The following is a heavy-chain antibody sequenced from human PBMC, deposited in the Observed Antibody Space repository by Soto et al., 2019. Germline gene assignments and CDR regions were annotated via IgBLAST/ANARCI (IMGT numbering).Heavy chain of an antibody. CDR1: GGSISTSY. V-gene: IGHV4-59*01. CDR3: ARDGSGHDFWDGPWYFDS. Sequence: QLQLQESGPGLVKPSETLSLTCTASGGSISTSYWSWIRQPPGKGLEWLGFVYSIGSTKYNPSLKTRATISTDTSQNQFSLKLESVSAADTALYYCARDGSGHDFWDGPWYFDSWGQGTLVTVSS. J-gene: IGHJ4*02. CDR2: VYSIGST. D-gene: IGHD3-3*01.